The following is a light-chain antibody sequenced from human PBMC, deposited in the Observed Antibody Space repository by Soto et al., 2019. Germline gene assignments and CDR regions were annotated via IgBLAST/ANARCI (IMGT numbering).Light chain of an antibody. V-gene: IGKV1-9*01. Sequence: IQLTQSPYSLSASVGDRVTNTCRASQGISSYLAWYQQKPGKAPKLLIYAASTLQSGVPSMFSGSGSGSDFTLTISSLQPEDFTAYYGQELNSYLPLTFGGGTKVDIK. CDR3: QELNSYLPLT. J-gene: IGKJ4*01. CDR1: QGISSY. CDR2: AAS.